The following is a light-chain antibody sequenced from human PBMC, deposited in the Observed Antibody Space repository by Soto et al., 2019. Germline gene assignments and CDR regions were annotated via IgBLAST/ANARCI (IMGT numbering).Light chain of an antibody. J-gene: IGKJ2*01. Sequence: EIVLTQSPATLSLSPGESATLSCRASQSVSSSQVAWYQLKPGQAPMLLIYGASSRATGIPDRFSGVGSETYFTLTISGLEPVDCAVYYCQQYATSPHTFGQGTKLEIQ. CDR3: QQYATSPHT. CDR1: QSVSSSQ. V-gene: IGKV3-20*01. CDR2: GAS.